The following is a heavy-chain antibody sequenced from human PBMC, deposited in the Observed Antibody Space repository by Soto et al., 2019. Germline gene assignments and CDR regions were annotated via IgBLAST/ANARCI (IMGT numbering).Heavy chain of an antibody. J-gene: IGHJ4*02. D-gene: IGHD6-19*01. CDR3: ARYRGGVAAAPAY. CDR1: GFTFRSYA. CDR2: MSGRGGST. Sequence: EVQLLESGGGFIPPGGSLRLSCAASGFTFRSYAMSWVRQAPGKGMEWVSAMSGRGGSTYYADSVKGRVTISRDNSKNALDLQMNSLRAADTAVYYCARYRGGVAAAPAYWGPGTLVTVSS. V-gene: IGHV3-23*01.